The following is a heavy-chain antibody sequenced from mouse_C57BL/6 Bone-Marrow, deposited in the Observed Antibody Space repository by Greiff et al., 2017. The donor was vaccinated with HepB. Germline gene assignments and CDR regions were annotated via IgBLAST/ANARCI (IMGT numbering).Heavy chain of an antibody. J-gene: IGHJ4*01. D-gene: IGHD1-1*01. CDR1: GFSLTSYG. Sequence: QVQLQQSGPGLVQPSQSLSITCTVSGFSLTSYGVHWVRQSPGKGLEWLGGIWSGGGTDYNAAFISRLSISKDNSTSQVFFKMNSLQADDTAIYYCARSFYYYGSSCYAMDYWGQGTSVTVSS. CDR2: IWSGGGT. V-gene: IGHV2-2*01. CDR3: ARSFYYYGSSCYAMDY.